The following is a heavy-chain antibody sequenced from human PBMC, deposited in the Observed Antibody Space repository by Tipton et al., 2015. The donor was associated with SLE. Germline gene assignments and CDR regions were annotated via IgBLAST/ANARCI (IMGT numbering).Heavy chain of an antibody. Sequence: LRLSCVGSGFIVGGTYMSWIRQAPGKGLEWVGYVYSSGSTHYNPSLSSRVTITLDTPKNQFSLRLTSATAADTAVYYCARVGHGFDSSGYNSQYYYYMDVWGKGTTVIVSS. CDR2: VYSSGST. CDR3: ARVGHGFDSSGYNSQYYYYMDV. V-gene: IGHV4-59*02. D-gene: IGHD3-22*01. J-gene: IGHJ6*03. CDR1: GFIVGGTY.